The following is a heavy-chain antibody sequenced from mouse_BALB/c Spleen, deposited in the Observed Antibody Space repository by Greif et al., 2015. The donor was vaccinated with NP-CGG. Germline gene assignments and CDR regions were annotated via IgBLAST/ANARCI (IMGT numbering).Heavy chain of an antibody. CDR1: GFSLTSYG. D-gene: IGHD1-1*01. CDR3: AREYYYGSSFAY. V-gene: IGHV2-9*02. Sequence: VKVVESGPGLVAPSQSLSITCTVSGFSLTSYGVHWVRQPPGKGLEWLGVMWAGGSTNYNSALMSRLSISKDNSKSQVFLKMNSLQTDDTAMYYCAREYYYGSSFAYWGQGTLVTVSA. J-gene: IGHJ3*01. CDR2: MWAGGST.